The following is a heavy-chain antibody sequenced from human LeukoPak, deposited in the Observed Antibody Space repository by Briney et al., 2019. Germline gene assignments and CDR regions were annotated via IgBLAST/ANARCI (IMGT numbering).Heavy chain of an antibody. CDR3: ARGIGVVAARGNWFDP. Sequence: ASVKVSCKASGYTFTSYDINWVRQATGQGLEWMGWISAYNGNTNYAQKLQGRVTMTTDTSTSTAYMELRSLRSDDTAVYYCARGIGVVAARGNWFDPWGQGTLVTVSS. J-gene: IGHJ5*02. V-gene: IGHV1-18*01. CDR2: ISAYNGNT. D-gene: IGHD2-15*01. CDR1: GYTFTSYD.